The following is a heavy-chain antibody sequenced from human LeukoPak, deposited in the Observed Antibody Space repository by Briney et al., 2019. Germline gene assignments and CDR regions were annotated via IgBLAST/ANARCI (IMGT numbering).Heavy chain of an antibody. CDR1: GFTSSSYW. D-gene: IGHD1-26*01. V-gene: IGHV3-7*01. Sequence: GGSLRLSCAASGFTSSSYWMSWVRQAPGKGLEWVANIKQDGSEKYYVDSVKGRFTISRDNAKNSLYLQMNSLRAEDTAVYYCARDPYKGATTTSPIDYWGQGTLVTVSS. J-gene: IGHJ4*02. CDR2: IKQDGSEK. CDR3: ARDPYKGATTTSPIDY.